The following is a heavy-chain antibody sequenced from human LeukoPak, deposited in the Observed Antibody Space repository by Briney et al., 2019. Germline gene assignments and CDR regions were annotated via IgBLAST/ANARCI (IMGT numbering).Heavy chain of an antibody. J-gene: IGHJ5*02. V-gene: IGHV1-69*08. CDR2: ITPVIDSA. Sequence: SVKVSCKTSGGTFRSHIFSWVRQAPGQGLEWMGSITPVIDSARYAQKFQDRITITADTSTGTAYLHLSSPTSEDTAIYYCTRVNLRGSQYNWFDPWGQGTLVTVSS. D-gene: IGHD1-26*01. CDR3: TRVNLRGSQYNWFDP. CDR1: GGTFRSHI.